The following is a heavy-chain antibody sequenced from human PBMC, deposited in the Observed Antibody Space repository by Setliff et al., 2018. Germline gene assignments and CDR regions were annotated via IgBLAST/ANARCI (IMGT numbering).Heavy chain of an antibody. D-gene: IGHD5-18*01. CDR1: GGSFSGYY. CDR3: ARGRIQLWKYYLDY. CDR2: INHSGST. Sequence: SETLSLTCAVYGGSFSGYYWSWIRQPPGKGLEWIGEINHSGSTNYNPSLKSRVTISVDTSKNQFSLKLSSVTAADTAVYYCARGRIQLWKYYLDYWGQETLVTVSS. J-gene: IGHJ4*02. V-gene: IGHV4-34*01.